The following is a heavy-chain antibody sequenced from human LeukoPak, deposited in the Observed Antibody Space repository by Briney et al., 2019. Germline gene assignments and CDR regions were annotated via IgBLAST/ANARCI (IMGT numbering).Heavy chain of an antibody. CDR3: ARGEYEDLVDS. Sequence: SETLSLTCTVSGGSISGYYWSWIRQSPGRGLEWIGYVYYSGNTNYNPSLKSRLTISLDTAKNQFSLKLSSVTSADTAVYYCARGEYEDLVDSWGQGTLVTVSS. D-gene: IGHD1-26*01. CDR2: VYYSGNT. CDR1: GGSISGYY. V-gene: IGHV4-59*01. J-gene: IGHJ4*02.